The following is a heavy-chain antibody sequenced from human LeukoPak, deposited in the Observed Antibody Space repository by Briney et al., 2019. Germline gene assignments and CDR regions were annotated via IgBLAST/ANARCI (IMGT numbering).Heavy chain of an antibody. D-gene: IGHD6-13*01. V-gene: IGHV3-23*01. CDR3: AKDSLVGAGTDFQH. CDR2: ISGSGGST. CDR1: RFIFSNYA. J-gene: IGHJ1*01. Sequence: GGSLRLSCAASRFIFSNYAMNWVRQAPGKGLEWVSGISGSGGSTDYADSVKGRFSISRDNSKGTLYLQMNSLRAEDTAIYYCAKDSLVGAGTDFQHWGQGTLVTVSS.